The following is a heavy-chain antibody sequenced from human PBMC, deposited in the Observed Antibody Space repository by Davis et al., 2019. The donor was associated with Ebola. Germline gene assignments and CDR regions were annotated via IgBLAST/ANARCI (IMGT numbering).Heavy chain of an antibody. CDR3: ARLTYSSSRRVVDY. Sequence: PSETLSLTCTVSGGSISSSRYYWGWIRQPPGKGLEWIGTMFYSGSTYYNPSLKSRVTISVDTSKNQFSLKLSSVTAADTAVYYCARLTYSSSRRVVDYWGQGTLVTVSS. J-gene: IGHJ4*02. V-gene: IGHV4-39*01. CDR1: GGSISSSRYY. CDR2: MFYSGST. D-gene: IGHD6-13*01.